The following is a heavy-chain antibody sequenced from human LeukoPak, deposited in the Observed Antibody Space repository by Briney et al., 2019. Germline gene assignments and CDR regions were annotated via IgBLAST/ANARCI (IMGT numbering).Heavy chain of an antibody. Sequence: GDSLKISCKGSGYNFTSYWIGWVRQMPGKGLDSMGIIYAGDSVTRYNPSFQGQVTISADKSISTGYLEWSSLEASDTAMYYCARGEEARWFDLWGQGTLVTVSS. D-gene: IGHD6-6*01. CDR1: GYNFTSYW. CDR3: ARGEEARWFDL. CDR2: IYAGDSVT. V-gene: IGHV5-51*01. J-gene: IGHJ5*02.